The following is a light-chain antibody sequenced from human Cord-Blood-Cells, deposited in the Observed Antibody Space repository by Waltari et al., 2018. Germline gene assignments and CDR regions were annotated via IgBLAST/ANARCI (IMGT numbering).Light chain of an antibody. CDR3: QQYNNWPRMYT. Sequence: EIVMTQSPATLSVSPGERATLSCRASQRVSSNLAWYQPKPGQAPRLLIYGASTRATGIQARFSGSGSGTEFTLTISSLQSEDFAVYYCQQYNNWPRMYTFGQGTKLEIK. J-gene: IGKJ2*01. CDR1: QRVSSN. CDR2: GAS. V-gene: IGKV3-15*01.